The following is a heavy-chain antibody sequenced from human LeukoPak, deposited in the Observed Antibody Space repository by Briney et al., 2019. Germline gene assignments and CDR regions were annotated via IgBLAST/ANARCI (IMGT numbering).Heavy chain of an antibody. CDR1: GYSFTSYW. CDR2: IFPGDSDT. Sequence: GESLKISCKGFGYSFTSYWIGWVRQMPGKGLEGMGIIFPGDSDTRYSPSFQGQVTISADKSISTAYLQWSSLKASDTAMYYCARRITIFGVVTQYYFDNWGQGTLVTVSS. D-gene: IGHD3-3*01. CDR3: ARRITIFGVVTQYYFDN. J-gene: IGHJ4*02. V-gene: IGHV5-51*01.